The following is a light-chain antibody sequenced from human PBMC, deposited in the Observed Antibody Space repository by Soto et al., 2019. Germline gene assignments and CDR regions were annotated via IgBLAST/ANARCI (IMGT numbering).Light chain of an antibody. CDR3: SSYTSSSTLLDV. J-gene: IGLJ1*01. Sequence: QSALTQPASVSGSPGQSITISCTGTSSDVGGYNYVSWYQQHPGKAPKRMIYDVSNRPSGVSNRFSGSKSGNTASLTISGLQAEDEADYYCSSYTSSSTLLDVFGTGTKLTVL. CDR1: SSDVGGYNY. CDR2: DVS. V-gene: IGLV2-14*01.